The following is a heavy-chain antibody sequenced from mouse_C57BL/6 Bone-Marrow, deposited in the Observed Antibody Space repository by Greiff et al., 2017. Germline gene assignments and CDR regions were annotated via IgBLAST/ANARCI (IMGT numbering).Heavy chain of an antibody. D-gene: IGHD2-5*01. V-gene: IGHV1-59*01. CDR2: IDPSDSYT. CDR3: AYYYSNYWYFDV. J-gene: IGHJ1*03. Sequence: QVQLQQSGAELVRPGTSVKLSCKASGYTFTSYWMHWVKQRPGQGLEWIGVIDPSDSYTNYNQKFKGKATLTVDTSSSTAYMQLSSLTSEDSAVYYCAYYYSNYWYFDVWGTGTTVTVSS. CDR1: GYTFTSYW.